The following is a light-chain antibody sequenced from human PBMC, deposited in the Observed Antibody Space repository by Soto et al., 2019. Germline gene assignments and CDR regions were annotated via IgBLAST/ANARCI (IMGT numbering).Light chain of an antibody. J-gene: IGKJ4*01. V-gene: IGKV1-5*03. Sequence: DIQMTHSPSTLSASVGDRVTVTCRASQSISSWLAWYQQKPGKAPKVLIYKASSLESGVPSRFSGSGSGTEFTLTISSLQPGDFATYYCQQYKSYPLTFGGGTKV. CDR3: QQYKSYPLT. CDR2: KAS. CDR1: QSISSW.